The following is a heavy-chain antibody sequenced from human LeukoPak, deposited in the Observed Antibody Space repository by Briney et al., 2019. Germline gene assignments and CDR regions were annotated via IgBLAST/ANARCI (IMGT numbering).Heavy chain of an antibody. Sequence: PGGSLRLSCAASGFTFSSYAMSWVRQAPGKGLEWVSAISGSGGSTYYADSAKGRFTISRDNSKTTLYLQMNSLRAEDTAVYYCAKEPLAARPTLVDYWGQGTLVTVSS. D-gene: IGHD6-6*01. CDR3: AKEPLAARPTLVDY. CDR1: GFTFSSYA. CDR2: ISGSGGST. V-gene: IGHV3-23*01. J-gene: IGHJ4*02.